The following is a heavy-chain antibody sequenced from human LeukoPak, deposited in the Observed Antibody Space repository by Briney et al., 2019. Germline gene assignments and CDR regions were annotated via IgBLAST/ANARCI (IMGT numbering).Heavy chain of an antibody. V-gene: IGHV4-61*05. CDR3: ARLEANWYFDL. CDR1: GGSISSSSYY. J-gene: IGHJ2*01. CDR2: IYYSGST. Sequence: PSETLSLTCTVSGGSISSSSYYWGWIRQPPGKGLEWIGYIYYSGSTNYNPSLKSRVTISVDTSKNQFSLKLSSVTAADTAVYYCARLEANWYFDLWGRGTLVTVSS.